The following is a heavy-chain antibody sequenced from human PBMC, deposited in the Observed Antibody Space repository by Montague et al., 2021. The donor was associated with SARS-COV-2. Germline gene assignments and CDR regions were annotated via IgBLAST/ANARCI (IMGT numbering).Heavy chain of an antibody. V-gene: IGHV4-59*01. J-gene: IGHJ4*02. D-gene: IGHD2-2*01. Sequence: SETLSLTCTVSGDSLTYFYWSWIRQSPGKGLEWIDNTFYRGTTNYNPSLKSRVTISVDTSKNQFSLNLTSVTAADTAVYYCVRGATRTFDYWGQGTLVTVSS. CDR3: VRGATRTFDY. CDR2: TFYRGTT. CDR1: GDSLTYFY.